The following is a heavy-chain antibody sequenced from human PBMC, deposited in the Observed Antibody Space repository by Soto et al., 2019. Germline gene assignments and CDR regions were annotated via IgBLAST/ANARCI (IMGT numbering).Heavy chain of an antibody. CDR2: ISGSGGST. Sequence: EVQLLESGGGLVQPGGSLRLSCAASGFTFSSYAMSWVRQAPGKGLEWVSAISGSGGSTYYADSVKGRFTISRDNSKNTLYLQMNSLRDEDTAVYYCAKGGMKSGWYGELDSWGQGTLVTVSS. J-gene: IGHJ4*02. CDR1: GFTFSSYA. V-gene: IGHV3-23*01. CDR3: AKGGMKSGWYGELDS. D-gene: IGHD6-19*01.